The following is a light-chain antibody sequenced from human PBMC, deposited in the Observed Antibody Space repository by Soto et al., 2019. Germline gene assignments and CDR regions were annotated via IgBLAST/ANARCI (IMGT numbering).Light chain of an antibody. V-gene: IGLV2-14*01. CDR2: DVS. J-gene: IGLJ2*01. CDR3: SSYTSSSTV. Sequence: QSVLTQPASVSGSPGQSITISCTGTSSDVGSYNYVSWYQQHPGKGPKLMIYDVSNRPSGVSNRFSGSKSGNTASLTISGLQAEDEADYYCSSYTSSSTVFGGGTKLTVL. CDR1: SSDVGSYNY.